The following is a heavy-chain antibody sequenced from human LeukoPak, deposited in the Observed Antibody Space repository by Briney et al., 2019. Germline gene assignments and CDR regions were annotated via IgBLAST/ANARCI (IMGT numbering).Heavy chain of an antibody. D-gene: IGHD2-8*01. J-gene: IGHJ3*02. CDR1: GGSVSSGSYY. Sequence: SETLSLTCTVSGGSVSSGSYYWSWIRQPPRKGLEWIGYIYYSGSTNYNPSLKSRVTISVDTSKNQFSLKLSSVTAADTAVYYCARVRMVLDAFDIWGQGTMVTVSS. CDR3: ARVRMVLDAFDI. CDR2: IYYSGST. V-gene: IGHV4-61*01.